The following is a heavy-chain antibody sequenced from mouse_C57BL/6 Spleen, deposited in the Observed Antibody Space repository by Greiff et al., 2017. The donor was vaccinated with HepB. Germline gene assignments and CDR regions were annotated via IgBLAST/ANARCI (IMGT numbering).Heavy chain of an antibody. CDR1: GFTFSSYA. D-gene: IGHD2-1*01. CDR2: ISDGGSYT. V-gene: IGHV5-4*01. CDR3: ARDRNYGNGGMDY. Sequence: EVKVVESGGGSVKPGGSLKLSCAASGFTFSSYAMSWVRQTPEKRLEWVATISDGGSYTYYPDNVKGRFTISRDNAKNNLYLQMSHLKSEDTAMYYCARDRNYGNGGMDYWGQGTSVTVSS. J-gene: IGHJ4*01.